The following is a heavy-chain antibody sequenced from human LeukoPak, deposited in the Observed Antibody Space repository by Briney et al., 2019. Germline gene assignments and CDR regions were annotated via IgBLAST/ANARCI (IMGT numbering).Heavy chain of an antibody. D-gene: IGHD6-19*01. J-gene: IGHJ5*02. Sequence: GGSLRLSCAASGFTFSDYYMNWIRQTPGRGLEWVSYISSSGSTIYYADSVKGRFTISRDNAKNSLYLQMNSLRAEDTAVYYCARDQSSVAGTTYNWFDPWGQGTLVTVSS. V-gene: IGHV3-11*04. CDR3: ARDQSSVAGTTYNWFDP. CDR2: ISSSGSTI. CDR1: GFTFSDYY.